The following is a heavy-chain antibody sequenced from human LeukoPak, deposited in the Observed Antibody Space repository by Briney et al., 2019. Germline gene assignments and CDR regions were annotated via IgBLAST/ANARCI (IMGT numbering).Heavy chain of an antibody. CDR2: ISYDGSNK. CDR1: GFTFSSSA. Sequence: GGSLRLSCAASGFTFSSSAMHWVRQAPGKGLEWVAVISYDGSNKNYADSVKGRFTISRDNTKNTLYLQMNSLRAEDTSVYYCAREGLDWYFDLWGRGTQVTVSA. V-gene: IGHV3-30-3*01. J-gene: IGHJ2*01. CDR3: AREGLDWYFDL.